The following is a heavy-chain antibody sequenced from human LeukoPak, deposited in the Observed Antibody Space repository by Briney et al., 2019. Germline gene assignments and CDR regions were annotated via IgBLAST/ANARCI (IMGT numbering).Heavy chain of an antibody. CDR2: IYTSGST. V-gene: IGHV4-61*02. J-gene: IGHJ5*02. CDR3: ARHYSYGYRFDP. Sequence: PSETLSLTCTVSGGSISSGSYYWSWIRQPAGKGLEWIGRIYTSGSTNYNPSLKSRVTISVDTSKNQFSLKLSSVTAADTAVYYCARHYSYGYRFDPWGQGTLVTVSS. CDR1: GGSISSGSYY. D-gene: IGHD5-18*01.